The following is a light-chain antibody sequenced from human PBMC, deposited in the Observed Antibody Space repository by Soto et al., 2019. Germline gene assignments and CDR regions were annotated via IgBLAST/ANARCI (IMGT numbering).Light chain of an antibody. CDR2: RNN. CDR1: SSNIGSNY. V-gene: IGLV1-47*01. Sequence: QSALTQPPSASGTPGQRVTISCSGSSSNIGSNYVYWYQQLPGTAPKLLIYRNNQRPSGVPDRFSGSKSGTSASLAISALRSEDEADYYWAAWDDSLSGGVFGTGTKVTVL. CDR3: AAWDDSLSGGV. J-gene: IGLJ1*01.